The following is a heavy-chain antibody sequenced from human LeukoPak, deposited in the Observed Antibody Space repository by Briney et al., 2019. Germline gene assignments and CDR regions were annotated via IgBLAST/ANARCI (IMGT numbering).Heavy chain of an antibody. Sequence: AGGSLRLSCAASGFTFSSYSMNWVRQAPGKGLEWVSYISSSSSTIYYADSVKGRFTIFRDNAKNSLYLQMNSLRDEDTAVYYCARDRSPYDSSGYYLDYWGQGTLVTVSS. D-gene: IGHD3-22*01. V-gene: IGHV3-48*02. J-gene: IGHJ4*02. CDR2: ISSSSSTI. CDR1: GFTFSSYS. CDR3: ARDRSPYDSSGYYLDY.